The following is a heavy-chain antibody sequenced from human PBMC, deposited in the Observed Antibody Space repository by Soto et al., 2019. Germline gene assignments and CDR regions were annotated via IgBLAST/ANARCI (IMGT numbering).Heavy chain of an antibody. CDR3: ARGPPSSWYLAAFDI. V-gene: IGHV4-34*01. J-gene: IGHJ3*02. CDR2: INHSGST. Sequence: ASETPSPTCAVYCGSFSGYYWSWIRQPPGKGLEWIGEINHSGSTNYNPSLKSRVTISVDTSKNQFSLKLSSVTAADTAVYYCARGPPSSWYLAAFDIWGQGTMVTVSS. D-gene: IGHD6-13*01. CDR1: CGSFSGYY.